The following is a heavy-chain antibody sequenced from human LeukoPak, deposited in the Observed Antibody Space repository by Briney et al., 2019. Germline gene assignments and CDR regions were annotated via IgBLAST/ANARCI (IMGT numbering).Heavy chain of an antibody. Sequence: PSETLSLTCTVSGVSISSSSYYWGWIRQPPGKGLEWIGSIYYSGSTYYNPSLKSRVTISVDTSKNQFSLKLSSVTAADTAVYYCARLDYGDESYFDYWGQGTLVTVSS. J-gene: IGHJ4*02. CDR2: IYYSGST. V-gene: IGHV4-39*01. D-gene: IGHD4-17*01. CDR1: GVSISSSSYY. CDR3: ARLDYGDESYFDY.